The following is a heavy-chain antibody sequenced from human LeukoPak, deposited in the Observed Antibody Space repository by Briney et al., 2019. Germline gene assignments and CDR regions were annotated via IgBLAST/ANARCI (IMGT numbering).Heavy chain of an antibody. J-gene: IGHJ4*02. CDR3: ARGEDYPLDY. CDR2: INHSGGT. Sequence: SETLSLTCAVYGGSFSGYYWSWIRQPPGKGLEWIGGINHSGGTNYNPSLKSRVTISVDTFKNQFPLKLSSVAAADTAVYYWARGEDYPLDYWRQGTLVSVPS. CDR1: GGSFSGYY. V-gene: IGHV4-34*01. D-gene: IGHD4-11*01.